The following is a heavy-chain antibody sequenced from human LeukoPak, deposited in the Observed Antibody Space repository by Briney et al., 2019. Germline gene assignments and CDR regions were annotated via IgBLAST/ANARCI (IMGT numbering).Heavy chain of an antibody. CDR2: IYTSGST. Sequence: PSETLSLTCTVSGGSISSGSYYWSWLRQPAGKGLEWLGRIYTSGSTNYNPSLKSRVTISVDTSKNQFSLKLSSVTAADTAVYYCARGFGGSYYYYMDVWGKGTTVTVSS. CDR3: ARGFGGSYYYYMDV. D-gene: IGHD3-3*01. CDR1: GGSISSGSYY. J-gene: IGHJ6*03. V-gene: IGHV4-61*02.